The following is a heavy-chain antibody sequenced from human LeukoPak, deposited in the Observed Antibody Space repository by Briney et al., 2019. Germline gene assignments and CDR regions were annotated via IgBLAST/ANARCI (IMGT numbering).Heavy chain of an antibody. CDR2: ISGSGSST. D-gene: IGHD3-10*01. CDR3: AKGHDASGSYGYFDY. CDR1: GFTFSNFA. V-gene: IGHV3-23*01. J-gene: IGHJ4*02. Sequence: PGGSLRLSCAASGFTFSNFAMSWVRQAPGKGLEWVSAISGSGSSTYYADSVKGRFTISRDNSKNTLYLQMNSLRVEDTAVYYCAKGHDASGSYGYFDYWGQGTLVTVSS.